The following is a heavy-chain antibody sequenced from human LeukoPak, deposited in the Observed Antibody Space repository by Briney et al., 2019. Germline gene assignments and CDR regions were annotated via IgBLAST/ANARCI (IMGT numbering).Heavy chain of an antibody. Sequence: PSETLSLTCTVSGGSISSSSYYWGWIRQPPGKGLEWIGSIYYSGSTYYNPSLKSRVTISVDTSKNQFSLKLSSVTAADTAVYYCARALIVGATNGFFDYWGQGTLVTVSS. J-gene: IGHJ4*02. CDR3: ARALIVGATNGFFDY. V-gene: IGHV4-39*07. D-gene: IGHD1-26*01. CDR2: IYYSGST. CDR1: GGSISSSSYY.